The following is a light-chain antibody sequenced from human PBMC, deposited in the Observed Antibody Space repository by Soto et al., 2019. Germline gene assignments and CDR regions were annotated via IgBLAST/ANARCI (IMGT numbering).Light chain of an antibody. V-gene: IGKV3-15*01. CDR1: QSISGT. CDR3: QQSADYPWT. J-gene: IGKJ1*01. CDR2: GAS. Sequence: EIGMSQSPATLSVSIGGRATISFRASQSISGTLAWYQQKPGQAPKLLIYGASSRDTGIPARFSGSGSGTEFTLTISSLQSEDFAVYYCQQSADYPWTFAQRTNVDI.